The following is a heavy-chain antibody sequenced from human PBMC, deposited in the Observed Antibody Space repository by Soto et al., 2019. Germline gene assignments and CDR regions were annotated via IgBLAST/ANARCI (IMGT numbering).Heavy chain of an antibody. V-gene: IGHV3-30*18. J-gene: IGHJ4*02. D-gene: IGHD3-22*01. CDR3: AKSLYDSSGYYV. CDR1: GFTFSSYG. Sequence: QVQLVESGGGVVQPGRSLRLSCAASGFTFSSYGMHWVRQAPGKGLEWVAVISYDGSNKYYADSVKGRFTISRDNSKNTLYLQMNSLRAEDTAVYYCAKSLYDSSGYYVWGQGTLVTVSS. CDR2: ISYDGSNK.